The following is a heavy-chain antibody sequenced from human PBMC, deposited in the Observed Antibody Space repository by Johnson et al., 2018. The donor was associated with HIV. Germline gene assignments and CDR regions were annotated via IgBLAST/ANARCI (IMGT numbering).Heavy chain of an antibody. J-gene: IGHJ3*02. CDR2: VRYDGSNK. D-gene: IGHD6-13*01. Sequence: QVQLVESGGGVVQPGASLRLSCAASGFTFSSYGMHWVRQAPGKGLDWVAFVRYDGSNKYYADSVKGRFTISRDNSKNTLYLQVNSLRAEDTAVYYCAKDPGIAAAEDAFDIWGQGTMVTVSS. CDR1: GFTFSSYG. V-gene: IGHV3-30*02. CDR3: AKDPGIAAAEDAFDI.